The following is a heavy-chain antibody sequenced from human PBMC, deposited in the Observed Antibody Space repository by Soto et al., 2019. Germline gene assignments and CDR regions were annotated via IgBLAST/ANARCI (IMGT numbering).Heavy chain of an antibody. CDR3: ARYSSDCGL. CDR1: GFTFSTYL. J-gene: IGHJ4*02. V-gene: IGHV3-7*01. Sequence: WGSLRLSCAASGFTFSTYLMSWVRQAPGKGLEWVDNIKYDGSDTYYVDSVKGRFTISRDNAKNSLYLQMNSLRGEDTAVYYCARYSSDCGLWGTGTLVTVS. D-gene: IGHD6-19*01. CDR2: IKYDGSDT.